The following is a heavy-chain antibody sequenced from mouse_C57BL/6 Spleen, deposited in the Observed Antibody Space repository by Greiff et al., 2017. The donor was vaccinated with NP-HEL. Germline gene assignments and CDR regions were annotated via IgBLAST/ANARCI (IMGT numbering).Heavy chain of an antibody. CDR2: INPNNGGT. Sequence: EVQLQQSGPELVKPGASVKISCKASGYTFTDYYMNWVKQSHGKSLEWIGDINPNNGGTSYNQKFKGKATLTVDKSSSTAYMALRSLTSEDSAVYYCARYGLGFDYWGQGTTLTGAS. CDR3: ARYGLGFDY. CDR1: GYTFTDYY. V-gene: IGHV1-26*01. J-gene: IGHJ2*01. D-gene: IGHD4-1*01.